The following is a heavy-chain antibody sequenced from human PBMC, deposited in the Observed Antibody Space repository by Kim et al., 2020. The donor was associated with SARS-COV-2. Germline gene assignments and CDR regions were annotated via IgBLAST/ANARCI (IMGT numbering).Heavy chain of an antibody. CDR2: IYYSGST. D-gene: IGHD3-10*01. J-gene: IGHJ5*02. CDR3: ARHPHPYSPHITMVRGVIP. Sequence: SETLSLTCTVSGGSISSSSYYWGWIRQPPGKGLEWIGSIYYSGSTYYNPSLKSRVTISVDTSKNQFSLKLSSVTAADTAVYYCARHPHPYSPHITMVRGVIPWGQGTLVTVSS. CDR1: GGSISSSSYY. V-gene: IGHV4-39*01.